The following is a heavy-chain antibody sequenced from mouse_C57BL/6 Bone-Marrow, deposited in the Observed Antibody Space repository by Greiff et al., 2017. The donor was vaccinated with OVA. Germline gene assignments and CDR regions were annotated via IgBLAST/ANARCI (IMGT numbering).Heavy chain of an antibody. D-gene: IGHD1-1*01. V-gene: IGHV5-9-1*02. CDR3: TRADYYYGSSD. J-gene: IGHJ2*01. Sequence: EVQRVESGEGLVKPGGSLKLSCAASGFTFSSYAMSWVRQTPEKRLEWVAYISSGGDYIYYADTVKGRFTISRDNARNTLYLQMSSLKSEDTAMYYCTRADYYYGSSDWGQGTTLTVSS. CDR1: GFTFSSYA. CDR2: ISSGGDYI.